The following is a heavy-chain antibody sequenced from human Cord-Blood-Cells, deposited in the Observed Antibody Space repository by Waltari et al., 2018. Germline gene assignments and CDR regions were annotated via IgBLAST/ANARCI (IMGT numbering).Heavy chain of an antibody. CDR2: INAGNGNT. CDR1: GYTFTSSA. CDR3: ARELRNSGWYYYYDYGMDV. J-gene: IGHJ6*02. Sequence: QVQLVQSGAEVKKPGASVKVSCKASGYTFTSSAMHWVRQAPGQRLEWMGWINAGNGNTKYSQKFQGRVTITRDTSASTAYMELSSLRSEDTAVYYCARELRNSGWYYYYDYGMDVWGQGTTVTVSS. V-gene: IGHV1-3*01. D-gene: IGHD6-19*01.